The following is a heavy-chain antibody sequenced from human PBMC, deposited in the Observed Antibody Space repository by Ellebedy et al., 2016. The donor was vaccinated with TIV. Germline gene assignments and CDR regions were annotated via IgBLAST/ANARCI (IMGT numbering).Heavy chain of an antibody. CDR3: ARRHYYDSTGPTSDY. J-gene: IGHJ4*02. D-gene: IGHD3-22*01. V-gene: IGHV3-48*02. CDR2: ISISSSVI. Sequence: PGGSLRLSCAASGFTFSSYSMNWVRQAPGKGLEWVSYISISSSVIYYADSVKGRFTISRDDAKNSLYLQMNSLRDEDTAVYYCARRHYYDSTGPTSDYWGQGTLVTVSS. CDR1: GFTFSSYS.